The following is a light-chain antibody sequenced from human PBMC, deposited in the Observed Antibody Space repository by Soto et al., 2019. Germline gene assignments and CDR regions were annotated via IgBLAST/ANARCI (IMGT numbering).Light chain of an antibody. J-gene: IGKJ4*02. CDR1: QGISSW. Sequence: DIQMTQSPSSLSASVCDRAAITCRASQGISSWLAWYQQRPGKAPKLLIYAASSMQSGVPSRFGGSGSGTDFTLTISSLQPEDFATYFCLQVNSFPRTFGRGTKVDIK. V-gene: IGKV1-12*01. CDR2: AAS. CDR3: LQVNSFPRT.